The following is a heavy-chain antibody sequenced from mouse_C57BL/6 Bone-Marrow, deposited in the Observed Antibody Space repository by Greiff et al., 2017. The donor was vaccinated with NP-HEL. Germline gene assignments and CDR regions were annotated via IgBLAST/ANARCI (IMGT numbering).Heavy chain of an antibody. Sequence: QVHVKQFGAELARPGASVKLSCKASGYTFTSYGISWVKQRTGQGLEWIGEIYPRSGNTYYNEKFKGKATLTADKSSSTAYMELRSLTSEDSAVYFCAREDYYGSSLDYWGQGTTLTVSS. CDR1: GYTFTSYG. D-gene: IGHD1-1*01. CDR2: IYPRSGNT. V-gene: IGHV1-81*01. J-gene: IGHJ2*01. CDR3: AREDYYGSSLDY.